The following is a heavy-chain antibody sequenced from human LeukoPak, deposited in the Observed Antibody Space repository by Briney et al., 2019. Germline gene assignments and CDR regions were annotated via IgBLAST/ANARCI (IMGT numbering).Heavy chain of an antibody. CDR1: GGSISSYY. CDR3: ASLVVANPGAFDI. Sequence: SETLSLTCTVSGGSISSYYWSWLRQPPGKGLEWIGYIYYSGSTNYNPSLKSRVTISVGTSKNQFSLKLSSVTAADTAVYYCASLVVANPGAFDIWGQGTMVTVSS. CDR2: IYYSGST. J-gene: IGHJ3*02. V-gene: IGHV4-59*01. D-gene: IGHD2-15*01.